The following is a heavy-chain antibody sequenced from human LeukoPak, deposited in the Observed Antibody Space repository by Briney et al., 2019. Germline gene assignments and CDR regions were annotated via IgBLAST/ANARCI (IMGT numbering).Heavy chain of an antibody. V-gene: IGHV4-39*01. CDR1: GGSISNSKYY. Sequence: PSETLSLTCTVSGGSISNSKYYWGWIRQPPGKGLEWIGSIYYSGNTYYNPSLKSRVTISVDTSKNQFSLKLSSVTAADTAVYYCARLYSSGWNYFDYWGQGTLVTVSS. CDR2: IYYSGNT. CDR3: ARLYSSGWNYFDY. J-gene: IGHJ4*02. D-gene: IGHD6-19*01.